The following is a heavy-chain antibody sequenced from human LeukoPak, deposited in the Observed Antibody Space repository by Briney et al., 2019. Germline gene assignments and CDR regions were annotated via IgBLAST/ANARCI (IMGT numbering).Heavy chain of an antibody. V-gene: IGHV3-9*01. CDR2: ISWNGGSM. J-gene: IGHJ4*02. D-gene: IGHD6-13*01. CDR1: GFTFSSYA. Sequence: PGGSLRLSCAASGFTFSSYAMSWVRQAPGKGLEWVSGISWNGGSMGYADSVKGRFTISRDNAKNSLYLQMNSLRAEDTAFYYCAKDVGTSWQGPYFDYWGQGALVTVSS. CDR3: AKDVGTSWQGPYFDY.